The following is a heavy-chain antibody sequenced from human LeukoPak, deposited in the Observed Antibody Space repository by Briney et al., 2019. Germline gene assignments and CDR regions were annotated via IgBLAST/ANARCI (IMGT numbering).Heavy chain of an antibody. D-gene: IGHD4-17*01. V-gene: IGHV3-21*06. CDR1: GFTFSSYS. CDR2: ISSRSNYI. Sequence: PGGSLRLSCAASGFTFSSYSMIWVRQAPGKGLEWVSSISSRSNYIYYADSVEGRFTISRDNAKNSLYLQMNSLRAEDTAVYYCARGGLDDDGDYPDAFDIWGQGTMVTVSS. CDR3: ARGGLDDDGDYPDAFDI. J-gene: IGHJ3*02.